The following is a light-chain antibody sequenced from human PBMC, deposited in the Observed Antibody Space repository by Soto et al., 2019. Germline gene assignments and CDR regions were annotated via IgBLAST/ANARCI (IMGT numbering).Light chain of an antibody. J-gene: IGKJ3*01. CDR2: DAS. CDR3: QQYDNLPLT. Sequence: EIQMTQSPSSLAASVGDRVTITCQASQDITKYLNWYQQKPGIAPKVLISDASNLETGVPPRFSGSGSGTEFTLTISGLQPEDFATYYCQQYDNLPLTFGPGTQVEMK. V-gene: IGKV1-33*01. CDR1: QDITKY.